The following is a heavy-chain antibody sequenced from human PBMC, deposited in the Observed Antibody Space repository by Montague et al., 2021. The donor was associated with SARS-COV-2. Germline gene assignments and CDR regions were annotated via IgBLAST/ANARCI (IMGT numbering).Heavy chain of an antibody. CDR2: ISGDGGST. V-gene: IGHV3-43*02. D-gene: IGHD3-22*01. CDR1: GFTFDDYA. Sequence: SLRLSCAASGFTFDDYAMHWVRQAPGKGLEWVSLISGDGGSTYYADSVKGRFTISRDNSKNSLYLQMNSLGTEDTALYYCAKDAPEYYYDSSGSPADYWGQGTLVTVSS. CDR3: AKDAPEYYYDSSGSPADY. J-gene: IGHJ4*02.